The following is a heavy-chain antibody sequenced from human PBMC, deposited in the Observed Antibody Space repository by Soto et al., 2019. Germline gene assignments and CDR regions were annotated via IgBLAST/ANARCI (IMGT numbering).Heavy chain of an antibody. CDR3: ARVDLGYCSSTSCYTFYYYGMDV. V-gene: IGHV1-18*01. J-gene: IGHJ6*02. D-gene: IGHD2-2*02. Sequence: QVQLVQSGAEVKKPGASVKVSCKASGYTFTSYGISWVRQAPGQGHEWMGWISAYNGNTNYAQKLQGRVTMTTDTSTSTAYMELRSLRSDDTAVYYCARVDLGYCSSTSCYTFYYYGMDVWGQGTTVTVSS. CDR2: ISAYNGNT. CDR1: GYTFTSYG.